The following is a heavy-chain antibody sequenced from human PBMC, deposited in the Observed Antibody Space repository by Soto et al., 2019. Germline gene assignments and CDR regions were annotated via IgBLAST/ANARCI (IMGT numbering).Heavy chain of an antibody. D-gene: IGHD3-16*01. Sequence: SVKWSCKDCGYRLRTNDVSWLRQAAGQGLEWMGWMNPGSGDTGYAQKFQGRVTMTSDNSIATAHMELSSLRSDDAAIYYCARMATFGSLNWFDVWGHGTMVTVSS. CDR2: MNPGSGDT. V-gene: IGHV1-8*01. CDR3: ARMATFGSLNWFDV. CDR1: GYRLRTND. J-gene: IGHJ5*01.